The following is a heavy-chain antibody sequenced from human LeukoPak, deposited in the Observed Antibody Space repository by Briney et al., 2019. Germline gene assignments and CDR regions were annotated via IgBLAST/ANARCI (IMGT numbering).Heavy chain of an antibody. CDR3: AREGSDSSGYLIDY. V-gene: IGHV4-4*07. Sequence: PSETLSLTCTVSGGSISSYYWSWIRQPAGKGLEWIGRIYTSGSTNYNPSLKSRVTISVDTSKNQFSLKLSSVTAADTAVYYCAREGSDSSGYLIDYWGQGTLVTVSS. J-gene: IGHJ4*02. D-gene: IGHD3-22*01. CDR1: GGSISSYY. CDR2: IYTSGST.